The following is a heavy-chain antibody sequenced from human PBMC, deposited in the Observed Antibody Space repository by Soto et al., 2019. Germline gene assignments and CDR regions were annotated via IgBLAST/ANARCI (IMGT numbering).Heavy chain of an antibody. V-gene: IGHV1-24*01. D-gene: IGHD3-3*01. CDR3: ATGALDAIFGPWDY. J-gene: IGHJ4*02. Sequence: ASVKVSCKVSGYTLTELSMHWVRQAPGKGLEWMGGFDPEDGETIYAQKFQGRVTMTEDTSTDTAYMELSSLRSEDTAVYYCATGALDAIFGPWDYWGQGTLVTVSS. CDR2: FDPEDGET. CDR1: GYTLTELS.